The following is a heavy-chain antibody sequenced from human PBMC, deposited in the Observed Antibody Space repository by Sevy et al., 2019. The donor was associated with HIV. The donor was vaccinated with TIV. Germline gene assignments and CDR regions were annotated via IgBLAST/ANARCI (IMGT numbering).Heavy chain of an antibody. V-gene: IGHV3-21*01. CDR3: ARSYSSSWYILYYFEY. Sequence: GGSLRLSCAASGFSFSSYSVSWVRQAPGKGLKWVASIGSSNSYIYYADSVKGRFTISRDNAKNSLFLHMNTLRAEDTAVYYCARSYSSSWYILYYFEYWGQGTPVTVSS. D-gene: IGHD6-13*01. J-gene: IGHJ4*02. CDR2: IGSSNSYI. CDR1: GFSFSSYS.